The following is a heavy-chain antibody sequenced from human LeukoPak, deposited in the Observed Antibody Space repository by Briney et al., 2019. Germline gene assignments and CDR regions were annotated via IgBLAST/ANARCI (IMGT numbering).Heavy chain of an antibody. V-gene: IGHV3-23*01. J-gene: IGHJ3*02. D-gene: IGHD4-17*01. CDR3: AYRGKIAVTTKGAFDI. CDR2: ISGSGGDT. CDR1: GFTFSSYA. Sequence: GGSLRLSCAASGFTFSSYAMNWLRQAPGKGLEWVSLISGSGGDTYHADSVKGRFTISRDNSKKTLYLQMNSLRAEDTAVYYCAYRGKIAVTTKGAFDIWGQGTLVTVSS.